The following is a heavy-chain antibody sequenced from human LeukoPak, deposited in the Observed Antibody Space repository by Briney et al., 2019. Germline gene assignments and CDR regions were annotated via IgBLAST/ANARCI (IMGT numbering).Heavy chain of an antibody. V-gene: IGHV1-69*04. J-gene: IGHJ4*02. CDR2: IIPILGIA. D-gene: IGHD3-22*01. CDR1: GGTFSSYA. CDR3: ARDFVGGLDYYDSSGYYYIDY. Sequence: GASVKVSCKASGGTFSSYAISWVRQAPGQGLEWMGRIIPILGIANYAQKFQGRVTITADKSTSTAYMELRSLRSDDTAVYYCARDFVGGLDYYDSSGYYYIDYWGQGTLVTVSS.